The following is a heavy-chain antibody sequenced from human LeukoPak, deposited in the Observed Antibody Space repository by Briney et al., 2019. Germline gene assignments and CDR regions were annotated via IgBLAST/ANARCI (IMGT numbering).Heavy chain of an antibody. Sequence: GASVKVSCKASGYTFTGYYMHWVRQAPGQGLEWMGWINPNSGGTNYAQKFQGRVTMTRDTSISTAYMELSRLRSDDTAVYYCVRGLPRTKVGAIDYWGQGTLVTVSS. V-gene: IGHV1-2*02. CDR2: INPNSGGT. D-gene: IGHD1-26*01. J-gene: IGHJ4*02. CDR3: VRGLPRTKVGAIDY. CDR1: GYTFTGYY.